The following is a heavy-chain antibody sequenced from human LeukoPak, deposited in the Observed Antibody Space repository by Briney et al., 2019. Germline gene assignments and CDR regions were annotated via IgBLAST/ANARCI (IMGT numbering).Heavy chain of an antibody. CDR2: TNPSGGST. D-gene: IGHD3-10*01. V-gene: IGHV1-46*01. Sequence: ASVKVSCKASGYTFTSYYMHWVRQAPGQGLEWMGITNPSGGSTSYAQKFQGRVTMTRDTSTSTVYMELSSLRSEDTAVYYCARDPSYGSGGNWFDPWGQGTLVTVSS. CDR3: ARDPSYGSGGNWFDP. J-gene: IGHJ5*02. CDR1: GYTFTSYY.